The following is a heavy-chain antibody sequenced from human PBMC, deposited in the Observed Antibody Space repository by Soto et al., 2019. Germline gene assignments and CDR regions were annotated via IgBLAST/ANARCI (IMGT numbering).Heavy chain of an antibody. CDR2: ISFGGTTI. CDR3: ARLDYYDSSGYYPDY. J-gene: IGHJ4*02. Sequence: GGSLRLSCAFSGFTFSDHYMSWIRRAPGKGLEWLSYISFGGTTIYYAGSVQGRFTISRDNAKNSLYLQMNSLRAEDTAVYYCARLDYYDSSGYYPDYWGQGTLVTVSS. D-gene: IGHD3-22*01. V-gene: IGHV3-11*01. CDR1: GFTFSDHY.